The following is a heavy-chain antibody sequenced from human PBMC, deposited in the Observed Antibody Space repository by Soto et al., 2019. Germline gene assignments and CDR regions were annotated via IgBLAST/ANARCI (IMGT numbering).Heavy chain of an antibody. J-gene: IGHJ3*02. CDR2: ISGSGNNT. D-gene: IGHD2-15*01. CDR1: GFTFSSYA. CDR3: AKGPQYCSGGSCYFSAFDI. Sequence: EVQLLESGGGLVQPGGSLRLSCAASGFTFSSYAMSWVRQAPGKGLEWVSTISGSGNNTYFADSVKGRFTISRDNSKNPLYLQMNSLRAEDTAVYYCAKGPQYCSGGSCYFSAFDIWGQGTMVTVSS. V-gene: IGHV3-23*01.